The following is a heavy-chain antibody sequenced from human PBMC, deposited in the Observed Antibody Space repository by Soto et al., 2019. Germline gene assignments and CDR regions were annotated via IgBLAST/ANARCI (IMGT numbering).Heavy chain of an antibody. J-gene: IGHJ4*02. Sequence: VGSLRLSCEGSGFTFSSYSMNWVRQAPGKGLEWVSSISGSGGYIYYADSVKGRFTISRDNAKNSLYLQMTSLRDEDTALYYCARDRQSTPWYAADYWGQGSLVTVSS. CDR1: GFTFSSYS. CDR3: ARDRQSTPWYAADY. CDR2: ISGSGGYI. V-gene: IGHV3-21*01. D-gene: IGHD6-13*01.